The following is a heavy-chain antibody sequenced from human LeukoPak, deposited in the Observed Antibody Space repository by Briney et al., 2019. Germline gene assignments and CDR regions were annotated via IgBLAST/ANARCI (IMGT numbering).Heavy chain of an antibody. CDR1: GFTFRSYW. V-gene: IGHV3-74*01. CDR2: IDSDGTTT. Sequence: PGGSLRLSCAASGFTFRSYWMHWVRQVPGIGLMWVSRIDSDGTTTTYADSVKGRFTISRDNAKNTLYLQMNSLRAEDTAVYYCGRDPYYDSLDYWGQGTLVTVSS. J-gene: IGHJ4*02. D-gene: IGHD3-22*01. CDR3: GRDPYYDSLDY.